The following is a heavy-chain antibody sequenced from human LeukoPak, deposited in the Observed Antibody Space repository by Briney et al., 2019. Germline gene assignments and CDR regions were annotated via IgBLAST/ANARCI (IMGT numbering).Heavy chain of an antibody. D-gene: IGHD3-16*01. CDR1: GFPLSSYW. J-gene: IGHJ4*02. Sequence: GGSLRLSCAASGFPLSSYWMNWVRQAPGKGMEWVANINPDGSQKRYVDSVKGRFTVSRDNAKNSLYLQMESLRAEDTAVYYCMSYAGRSDDYWGQGTLVTVSS. V-gene: IGHV3-7*02. CDR2: INPDGSQK. CDR3: MSYAGRSDDY.